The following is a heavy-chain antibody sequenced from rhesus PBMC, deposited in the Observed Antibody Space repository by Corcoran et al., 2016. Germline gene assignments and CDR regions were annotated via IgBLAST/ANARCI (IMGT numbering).Heavy chain of an antibody. CDR2: INPYNANT. J-gene: IGHJ6*01. V-gene: IGHV1S2*01. CDR1: GYTFTDYY. D-gene: IGHD1-20*01. Sequence: QVQLVQSGAEVKKPGSSVKVSCKASGYTFTDYYMHWVRQAPRQGLEWMGWINPYNANTKYAQKVQGRVTMTRDTSTSTASMELSSLRSEDTAVYYCARDRLEQRGFYYGLDSWGQGVVVTVSS. CDR3: ARDRLEQRGFYYGLDS.